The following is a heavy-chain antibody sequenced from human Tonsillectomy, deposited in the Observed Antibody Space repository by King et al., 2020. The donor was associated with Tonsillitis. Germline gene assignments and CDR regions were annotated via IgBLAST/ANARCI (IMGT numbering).Heavy chain of an antibody. Sequence: VQLVESGGGLVQPGGSLRLSCAASGFTFSSFWMSWVRQAPGKGLEWVANIKQDGSEKSYVDSVKGRFTISRENAKTSLYLQMNSLRAEDTAVYYCAREVRYSDYYGMAVWGQGTTLTVSS. CDR1: GFTFSSFW. J-gene: IGHJ6*02. CDR3: AREVRYSDYYGMAV. V-gene: IGHV3-7*03. D-gene: IGHD1-26*01. CDR2: IKQDGSEK.